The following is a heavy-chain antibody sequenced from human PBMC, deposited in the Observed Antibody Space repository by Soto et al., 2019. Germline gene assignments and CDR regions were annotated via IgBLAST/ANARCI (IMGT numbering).Heavy chain of an antibody. J-gene: IGHJ4*02. CDR2: IVPIYRTA. CDR3: VRDSGAKLSSS. D-gene: IGHD6-13*01. CDR1: GGTFSSYR. V-gene: IGHV1-69*01. Sequence: QVQLVQSGAEVKKPGSSVKVSCKASGGTFSSYRINWLRQAPGQGLEWVGGIVPIYRTADYAQKFQGRVTITADESARTSYMELRSLKSQDTAVYYCVRDSGAKLSSSWGQGPLVTVSS.